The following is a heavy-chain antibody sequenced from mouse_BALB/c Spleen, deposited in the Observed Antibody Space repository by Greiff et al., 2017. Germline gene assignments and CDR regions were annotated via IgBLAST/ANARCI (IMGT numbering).Heavy chain of an antibody. J-gene: IGHJ2*01. Sequence: EVQVVESGAELVKPGASVKLSCTASGFNIKDTYMHWVKQRPEQGLEWIGRIDPANGNTKYDPKFQGKATITADTSSNTAYLQLSSLTSEDTAVYYCAVTVDYFDYWGQGTTLTVSS. V-gene: IGHV14-3*02. D-gene: IGHD1-1*01. CDR1: GFNIKDTY. CDR3: AVTVDYFDY. CDR2: IDPANGNT.